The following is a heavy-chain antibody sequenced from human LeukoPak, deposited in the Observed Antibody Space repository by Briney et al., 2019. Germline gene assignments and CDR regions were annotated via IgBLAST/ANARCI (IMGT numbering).Heavy chain of an antibody. J-gene: IGHJ6*03. CDR3: ARDPGSGWYLGYYYYYYYMDV. D-gene: IGHD6-19*01. Sequence: GGSLRLSCAASGFTFSSYSMNWVRQAPGKGLEWVSSISSSSSYIYYADSVKGRFTISRDNAKNSLYLQMNSLRAEDTAVYYCARDPGSGWYLGYYYYYYYMDVWGKGTTVTISS. V-gene: IGHV3-21*01. CDR2: ISSSSSYI. CDR1: GFTFSSYS.